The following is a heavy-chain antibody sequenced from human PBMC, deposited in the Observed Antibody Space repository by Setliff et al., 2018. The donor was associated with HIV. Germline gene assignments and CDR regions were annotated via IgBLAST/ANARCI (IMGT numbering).Heavy chain of an antibody. CDR1: GYSFTDYW. CDR3: ATESGYSAYDPWGYRAFDI. D-gene: IGHD5-12*01. CDR2: IYPGDSDT. Sequence: GESLKISCKGSGYSFTDYWIGWVRQMPGKGLEWMGLIYPGDSDTRYSPSFQGQVTISADKSTNTLFLHLGSLKASDTAMYYCATESGYSAYDPWGYRAFDIWGQGTMVTVSS. J-gene: IGHJ3*02. V-gene: IGHV5-51*01.